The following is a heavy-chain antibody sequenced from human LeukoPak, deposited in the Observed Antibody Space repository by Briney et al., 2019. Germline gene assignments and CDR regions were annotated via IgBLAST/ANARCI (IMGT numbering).Heavy chain of an antibody. CDR1: GFAFRNYW. J-gene: IGHJ4*02. Sequence: GGSLRLSCVASGFAFRNYWMYWVRQGPGKGLEWVSVVYSGGNTYYGDSVKGRFTISRDNSKNTLYLQMNSLRAEDTAVYYCARGGSSYNDDSSGFYFDYWGQGTLVTVSS. V-gene: IGHV3-66*01. CDR2: VYSGGNT. CDR3: ARGGSSYNDDSSGFYFDY. D-gene: IGHD3-22*01.